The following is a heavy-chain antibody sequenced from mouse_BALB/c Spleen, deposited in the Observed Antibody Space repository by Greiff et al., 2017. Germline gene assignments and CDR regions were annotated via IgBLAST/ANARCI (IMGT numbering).Heavy chain of an antibody. CDR3: ARKGAWFAY. V-gene: IGHV3-2*02. J-gene: IGHJ3*01. CDR2: ISYSGST. CDR1: GYSITSDYA. Sequence: EVMLVESGPGLVKPSQSLSLTCTVTGYSITSDYAWNWIRQFPGNKLEWMGYISYSGSTSYNPSLKSRISITRDTSKNQFFLQLNSVTTEDTATYYCARKGAWFAYWGQGTLVTVSA.